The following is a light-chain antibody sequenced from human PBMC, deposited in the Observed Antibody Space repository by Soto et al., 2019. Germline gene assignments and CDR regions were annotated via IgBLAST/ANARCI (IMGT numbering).Light chain of an antibody. CDR2: VAS. CDR3: QQTFSPPYT. J-gene: IGKJ2*01. V-gene: IGKV1-39*01. CDR1: QSISNS. Sequence: DIQMTQSLSSLSASVGDTVTITCRASQSISNSLSWYQQKPGKAPKFLIYVASTLQRGVPSRFSGSGSGTDFTLTISSLHTEDVATYYCQQTFSPPYTFGQGTKLEIK.